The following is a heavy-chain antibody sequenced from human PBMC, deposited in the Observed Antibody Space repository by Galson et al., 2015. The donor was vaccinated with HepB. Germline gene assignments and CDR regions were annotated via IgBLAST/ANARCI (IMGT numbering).Heavy chain of an antibody. V-gene: IGHV4-39*07. J-gene: IGHJ6*03. D-gene: IGHD2-2*01. CDR2: IYYSGST. CDR3: ARDTRDCSSTSCYRRAYYYYYMDV. CDR1: GGSISSSSYY. Sequence: ETLSLTCTVSGGSISSSSYYWGWICQPPGKGLEWIGSIYYSGSTYYNPSLKSRVTISVDTSKNQFSLKLSSVTAADTAVYYCARDTRDCSSTSCYRRAYYYYYMDVWGKGTTVTVSS.